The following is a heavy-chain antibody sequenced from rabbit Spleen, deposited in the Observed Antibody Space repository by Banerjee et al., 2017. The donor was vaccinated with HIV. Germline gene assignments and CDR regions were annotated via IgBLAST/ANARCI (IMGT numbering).Heavy chain of an antibody. J-gene: IGHJ4*01. CDR1: GFSLNSDYV. V-gene: IGHV1S45*01. CDR3: TRGNDGDSGGYLKL. D-gene: IGHD2-1*01. Sequence: QEQLVESGGGLFQPGGSLALTCKASGFSLNSDYVMCWVRQAPGKGLEWIGCINTSTGTTVYATWAKGRFTISRTSSPSVTLQMTSLTAADTATYFCTRGNDGDSGGYLKLWGQGTLVTVS. CDR2: INTSTGTT.